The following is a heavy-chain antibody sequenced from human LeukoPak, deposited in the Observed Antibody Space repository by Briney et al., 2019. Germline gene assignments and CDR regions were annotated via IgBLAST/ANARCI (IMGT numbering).Heavy chain of an antibody. Sequence: GGSLRLSCAASGFTFSDYYMSWIRQAPGKGLEWVSGISGSGGTTYYADSVKGRFTISRDNSKNSLSLQVSSLRAEDTAVYYCAKTNGYYSGWGQGTLVTVSS. CDR3: AKTNGYYSG. CDR2: ISGSGGTT. J-gene: IGHJ4*02. D-gene: IGHD3-22*01. CDR1: GFTFSDYY. V-gene: IGHV3-23*01.